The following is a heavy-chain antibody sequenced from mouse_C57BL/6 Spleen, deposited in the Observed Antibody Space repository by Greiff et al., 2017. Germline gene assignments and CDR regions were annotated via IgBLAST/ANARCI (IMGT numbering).Heavy chain of an antibody. CDR2: IDPETGGT. D-gene: IGHD3-2*02. CDR1: GSTFTDYE. CDR3: TRGFQATEYFDY. J-gene: IGHJ2*01. V-gene: IGHV1-15*01. Sequence: QVQLKESGAELVRPGASVTLSCKASGSTFTDYEMHWVKQTPVHGLEWIGAIDPETGGTAYNQKFKGKAILTADKSSSTAYMALRSLTSEDSAVYYCTRGFQATEYFDYWGQGTTLTVSS.